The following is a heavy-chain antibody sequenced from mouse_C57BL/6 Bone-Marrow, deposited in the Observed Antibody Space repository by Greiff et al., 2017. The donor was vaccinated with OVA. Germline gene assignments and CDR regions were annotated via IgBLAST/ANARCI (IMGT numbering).Heavy chain of an antibody. CDR2: INYDGSST. Sequence: EVMLVESEGGLVQPGSSMKLSCTASGFTFSDYYMAWVRQVPEKGLEWVANINYDGSSTYYLDSLKSRFIISRDNAKNILYLQMSSLKSEDTATYYCAREGGALLGHFDYWGQGTTLTVSS. CDR3: AREGGALLGHFDY. V-gene: IGHV5-16*01. D-gene: IGHD4-1*01. J-gene: IGHJ2*01. CDR1: GFTFSDYY.